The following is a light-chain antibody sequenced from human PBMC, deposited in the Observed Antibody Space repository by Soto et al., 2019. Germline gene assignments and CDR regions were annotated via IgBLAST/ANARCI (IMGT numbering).Light chain of an antibody. CDR1: SSDVGGYNY. J-gene: IGLJ2*01. CDR2: DVS. CDR3: SSYTSSSTVV. V-gene: IGLV2-14*01. Sequence: QSALTQPASVSGSPGQSITISCTGTSSDVGGYNYVSWYQQHPGKAPKLMICDVSNRPSGVSNRFSGSKSGNTASLPISGLQAEDEDDYYCSSYTSSSTVVFGGGTKLTVL.